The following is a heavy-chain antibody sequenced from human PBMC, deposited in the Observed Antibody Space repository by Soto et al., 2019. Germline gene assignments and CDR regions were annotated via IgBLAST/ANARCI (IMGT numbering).Heavy chain of an antibody. V-gene: IGHV4-34*01. J-gene: IGHJ5*02. CDR3: ARDRLTMVRGVIITGFYGDWFDP. CDR2: INHSGST. D-gene: IGHD3-10*01. CDR1: GGSFSGYY. Sequence: ETLSLTCAVYGGSFSGYYLSWIRQPPGKGLEWIGEINHSGSTNYNPSLKSRVTISVDTSKNQFSLKLSSVTAADTAVYYCARDRLTMVRGVIITGFYGDWFDPWGQGTLVTVSS.